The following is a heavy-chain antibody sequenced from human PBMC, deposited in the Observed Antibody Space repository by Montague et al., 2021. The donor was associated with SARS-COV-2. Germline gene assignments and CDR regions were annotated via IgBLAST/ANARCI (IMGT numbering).Heavy chain of an antibody. CDR1: GFTFSSYS. CDR3: ARDQQLVLGYYYGMDV. J-gene: IGHJ6*02. V-gene: IGHV3-21*01. D-gene: IGHD6-13*01. CDR2: ISSSSSYI. Sequence: SLRLSCAASGFTFSSYSMNWVRQAPGKGLEWVSSISSSSSYIYYADSVKGRFTISRDNAKNSLYLQMNSLRAEDTAVYYCARDQQLVLGYYYGMDVWGRGTTVTVSS.